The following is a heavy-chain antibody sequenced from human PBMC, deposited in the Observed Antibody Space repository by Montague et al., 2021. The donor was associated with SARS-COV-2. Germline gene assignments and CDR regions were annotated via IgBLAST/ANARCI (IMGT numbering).Heavy chain of an antibody. CDR2: IYYSGST. V-gene: IGHV4-39*01. D-gene: IGHD5-12*01. CDR1: GGSISSSSYY. J-gene: IGHJ5*02. Sequence: SETLSLTCTVSGGSISSSSYYWGWIRQPPGKGLEWIGSIYYSGSTYYNPSLKSRVTISVDTSKNQYSLKLSSVTAADTAVYYCARMGWLRGWFDPWGQGTLVTVSS. CDR3: ARMGWLRGWFDP.